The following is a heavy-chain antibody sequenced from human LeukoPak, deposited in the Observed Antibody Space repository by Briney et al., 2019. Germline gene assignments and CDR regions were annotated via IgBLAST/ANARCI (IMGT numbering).Heavy chain of an antibody. CDR1: GYAFTGYY. J-gene: IGHJ5*02. CDR3: ARDGIWEYYDSSGYYGNWFDP. CDR2: INPNSGGT. D-gene: IGHD3-22*01. Sequence: ASVKVSCKASGYAFTGYYMHWVRQAPGQGLEWMGRINPNSGGTNYAQKFQGRVTMTRDTSISTAYMELSSLRSEDTAVYYCARDGIWEYYDSSGYYGNWFDPWGQGTLVTVSS. V-gene: IGHV1-2*06.